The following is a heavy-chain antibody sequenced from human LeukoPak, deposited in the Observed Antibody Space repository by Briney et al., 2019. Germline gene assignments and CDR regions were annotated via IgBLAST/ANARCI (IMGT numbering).Heavy chain of an antibody. D-gene: IGHD6-19*01. J-gene: IGHJ4*02. Sequence: GGSLRLSCAASGFTFSSYWMSWVRQAPGKGLDGVANIKQDGSEKYYVDSVKGRFTISRDNAKNSLYLQMNSLRAEDTAVYYCARGRWGSSGWLFDYWGQGTLVTVSS. CDR3: ARGRWGSSGWLFDY. V-gene: IGHV3-7*03. CDR2: IKQDGSEK. CDR1: GFTFSSYW.